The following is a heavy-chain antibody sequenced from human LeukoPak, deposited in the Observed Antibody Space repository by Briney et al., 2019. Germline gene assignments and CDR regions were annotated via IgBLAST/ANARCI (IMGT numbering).Heavy chain of an antibody. CDR1: GGSFSGYY. Sequence: KPSETLSLTCAVYGGSFSGYYWSWIRQPPGKGLEWIGDINHSGSTNYNPSLKGRVTISVDTSKNQLSLKLSSVTAADTAVFYCARGGAYCGGHCYLDFDSWGQGTLVTVSS. CDR3: ARGGAYCGGHCYLDFDS. J-gene: IGHJ5*01. V-gene: IGHV4-34*01. CDR2: INHSGST. D-gene: IGHD2-21*02.